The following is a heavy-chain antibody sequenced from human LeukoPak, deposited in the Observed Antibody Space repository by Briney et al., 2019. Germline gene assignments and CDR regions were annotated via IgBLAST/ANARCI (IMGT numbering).Heavy chain of an antibody. V-gene: IGHV3-23*01. CDR3: AKAYASGRSDY. CDR2: ISGTGVST. CDR1: GFTFSIYA. J-gene: IGHJ4*02. D-gene: IGHD3-10*01. Sequence: SGRSLRLSCAASGFTFSIYAMSWVRQAPGKGLEWVSAISGTGVSTYYADSVKGRFTISRDDSKNTLYLQMNSLRAEDTAVYYCAKAYASGRSDYWGQGTLVTVSS.